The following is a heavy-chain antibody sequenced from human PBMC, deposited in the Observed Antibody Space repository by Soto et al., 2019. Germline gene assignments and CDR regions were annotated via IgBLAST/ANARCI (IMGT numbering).Heavy chain of an antibody. V-gene: IGHV3-30*18. CDR3: AKVHNNYGYSFALDI. Sequence: PGGSLRLSCAASGITFSSYGMHRVRQAPGKGLEWVAVILYDGSNKYYADSVKGRFTISRDNSKNTLYLQMDSLRAEDTAVYYCAKVHNNYGYSFALDIWGQGTLVTVSS. J-gene: IGHJ3*02. CDR2: ILYDGSNK. CDR1: GITFSSYG. D-gene: IGHD5-18*01.